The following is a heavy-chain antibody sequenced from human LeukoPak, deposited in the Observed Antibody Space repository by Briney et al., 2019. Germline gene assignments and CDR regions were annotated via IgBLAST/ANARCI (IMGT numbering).Heavy chain of an antibody. J-gene: IGHJ4*02. CDR2: VTTSPTET. D-gene: IGHD4-23*01. CDR3: AKRPYNGGPFDY. CDR1: GFTYSTCA. V-gene: IGHV3-23*01. Sequence: GGSPRLSCTASGFTYSTCAMSWVRQSPGTGLEWVSTVTTSPTETYYADSVKGRFTVSIDNSKNTLYLHMDSLRAGDTAVYYCAKRPYNGGPFDYWGRGTLVTVSS.